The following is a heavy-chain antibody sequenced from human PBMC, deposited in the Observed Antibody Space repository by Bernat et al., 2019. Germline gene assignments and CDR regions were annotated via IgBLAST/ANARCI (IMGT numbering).Heavy chain of an antibody. J-gene: IGHJ4*02. CDR1: GYSISSGYY. D-gene: IGHD6-13*01. Sequence: QVQLQESGPGLVKPSETLSLTCAVSGYSISSGYYWGWIRQPPGKGLEWIGSIYHNGSTYYNPSLKSRVTISVDTSKNQFSLKLSSVTAADTAVYYCAREPIAAGVDYWGQGTLVTVSS. CDR2: IYHNGST. V-gene: IGHV4-38-2*02. CDR3: AREPIAAGVDY.